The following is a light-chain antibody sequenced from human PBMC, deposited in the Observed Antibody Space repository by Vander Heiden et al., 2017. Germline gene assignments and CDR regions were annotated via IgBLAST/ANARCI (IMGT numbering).Light chain of an antibody. J-gene: IGKJ4*01. CDR1: QDITTF. CDR2: GAS. V-gene: IGKV1-9*01. CDR3: QQLYIYPLT. Sequence: IQLTQSPSSLSASVGDRVTITCRASQDITTFLAWYQRKPGKAPKLLIYGASSLHSGVPSRFSGSGSGTDFTLTISSLRPEDFATYYCQQLYIYPLTFGGGTKLEIK.